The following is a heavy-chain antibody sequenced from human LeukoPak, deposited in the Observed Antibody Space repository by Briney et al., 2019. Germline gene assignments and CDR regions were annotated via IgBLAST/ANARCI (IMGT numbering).Heavy chain of an antibody. Sequence: SETLSLTCTVSGASITSSTSFWGWIRQPPGTGLEWIGSIYYTGNTYYNPSLQSRVTLSVETSRNQFSLKLSSVTAADTAAYYCAKHRASGSYPRFYFDDWGQGTLVTFSS. CDR2: IYYTGNT. J-gene: IGHJ4*02. V-gene: IGHV4-39*01. CDR3: AKHRASGSYPRFYFDD. D-gene: IGHD1-26*01. CDR1: GASITSSTSF.